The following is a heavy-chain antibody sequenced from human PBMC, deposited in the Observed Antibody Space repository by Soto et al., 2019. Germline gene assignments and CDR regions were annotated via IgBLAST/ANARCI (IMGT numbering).Heavy chain of an antibody. CDR3: GKETSIFGGGMDV. Sequence: HVQLVQSGAEVKKPGASVKVSCKTSGYTFNSYAMHWVRQAPGQGLEWMGWINVGSGITKYSQKLQGRVTITRDTSTSTAYMELSSLRSEDTAVYYCGKETSIFGGGMDVWGQGTTVTVSS. D-gene: IGHD3-3*01. V-gene: IGHV1-3*01. J-gene: IGHJ6*02. CDR1: GYTFNSYA. CDR2: INVGSGIT.